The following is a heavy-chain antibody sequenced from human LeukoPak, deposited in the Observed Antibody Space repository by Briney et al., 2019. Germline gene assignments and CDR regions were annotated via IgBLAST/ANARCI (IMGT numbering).Heavy chain of an antibody. Sequence: GSLRLSCAASGFTFDDYGMGWVRQAPGKGPEWVSGINWNGGSTGYADSVKGRFTISRDNAKNSLYLQMNSLRAEDTALYYCARGSFSGSYCDYWGQGTLVTVSS. CDR1: GFTFDDYG. CDR2: INWNGGST. D-gene: IGHD1-26*01. V-gene: IGHV3-20*04. CDR3: ARGSFSGSYCDY. J-gene: IGHJ4*02.